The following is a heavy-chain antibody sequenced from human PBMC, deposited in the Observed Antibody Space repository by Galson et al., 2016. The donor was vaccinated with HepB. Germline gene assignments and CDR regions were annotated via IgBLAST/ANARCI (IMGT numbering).Heavy chain of an antibody. D-gene: IGHD5-18*01. CDR2: WHYRRSP. J-gene: IGHJ4*02. Sequence: SETLSLTCTVSGGSISSSSFYWGWIRQPPGKGLEWIGSWHYRRSPFYNPALRSRVSISVDTSKNQLSLQLNSVSAADTAVYHCAREAMVHGAAHFDYWGLGILVTVSS. CDR1: GGSISSSSFY. V-gene: IGHV4-39*01. CDR3: AREAMVHGAAHFDY.